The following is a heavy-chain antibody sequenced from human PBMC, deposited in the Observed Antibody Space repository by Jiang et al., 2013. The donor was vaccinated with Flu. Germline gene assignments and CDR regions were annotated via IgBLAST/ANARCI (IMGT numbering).Heavy chain of an antibody. CDR1: GYTFTGYY. Sequence: SGAEVKKPGASVKVSCKASGYTFTGYYMHWVRQAPGQGLEWMGWINPNSGGTNYAQKFQGRVTMTRDTSISTAYMELSRLRSDDTAVYYCARVADSSGYYSHFDYWGQGTLVTVSS. D-gene: IGHD3-22*01. J-gene: IGHJ4*02. CDR3: ARVADSSGYYSHFDY. V-gene: IGHV1-2*02. CDR2: INPNSGGT.